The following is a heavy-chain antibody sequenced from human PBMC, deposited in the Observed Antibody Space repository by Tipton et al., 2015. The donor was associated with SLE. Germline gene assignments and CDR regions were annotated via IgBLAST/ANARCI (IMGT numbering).Heavy chain of an antibody. V-gene: IGHV4-39*07. Sequence: LRLSCTVSGGSISSSSYYWGWIRQPPGKGLEWIGSIYYSGSTYYNPSLKSRFTISVDTSKNQFSLKLSSVTTADTAVYYCARDVLGYCSSTSCYTADYWGQGTLVTVCS. D-gene: IGHD2-2*02. CDR1: GGSISSSSYY. CDR3: ARDVLGYCSSTSCYTADY. CDR2: IYYSGST. J-gene: IGHJ4*02.